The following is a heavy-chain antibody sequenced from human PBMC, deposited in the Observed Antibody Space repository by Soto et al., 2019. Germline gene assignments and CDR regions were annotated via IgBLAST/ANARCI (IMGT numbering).Heavy chain of an antibody. J-gene: IGHJ4*02. Sequence: PSETLSLTCSVSGGSISGSYWSWIRQSPGKGLEWLGYVYYTGSTNYSPSLRSRVSISVDTSKNEFSLRLSSVTAADTAVYYCASSRYCSGGSCHDYWGQGTLVTVSS. CDR2: VYYTGST. V-gene: IGHV4-59*12. D-gene: IGHD2-15*01. CDR3: ASSRYCSGGSCHDY. CDR1: GGSISGSY.